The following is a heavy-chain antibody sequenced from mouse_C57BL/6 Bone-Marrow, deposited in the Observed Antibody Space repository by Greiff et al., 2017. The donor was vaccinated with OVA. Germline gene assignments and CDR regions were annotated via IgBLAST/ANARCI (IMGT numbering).Heavy chain of an antibody. CDR2: ISSGSSTI. CDR3: ARREYYYGSSYAYAMDY. CDR1: GFTFSDYG. D-gene: IGHD1-1*01. J-gene: IGHJ4*01. Sequence: EVQGVESGGGLVKPGGSLKLSCAASGFTFSDYGMHWVRQAPEKGLEWVAYISSGSSTIYYADTVKGRFTISRDNAKNTLFLQMTSLRSEDTAMYYCARREYYYGSSYAYAMDYWGQGTSVTVSS. V-gene: IGHV5-17*01.